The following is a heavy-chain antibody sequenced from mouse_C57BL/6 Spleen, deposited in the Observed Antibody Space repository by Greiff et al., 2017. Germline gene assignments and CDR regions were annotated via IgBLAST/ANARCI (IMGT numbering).Heavy chain of an antibody. Sequence: QVQLQQPGPELVKPGASVKLSCKASGFTFTSYWMHWVKQRPGQGLEWIGNINPSNGGTNYNAKFKSKDTRTVDKSSSTAYMQLSSLTSEDSAVYYCARDGNYWFAYWGQGTLVTVYA. V-gene: IGHV1-53*01. J-gene: IGHJ3*01. CDR3: ARDGNYWFAY. D-gene: IGHD2-1*01. CDR2: INPSNGGT. CDR1: GFTFTSYW.